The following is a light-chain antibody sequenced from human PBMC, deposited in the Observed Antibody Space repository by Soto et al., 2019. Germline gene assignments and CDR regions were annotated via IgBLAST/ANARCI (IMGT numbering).Light chain of an antibody. CDR1: QSVSSK. Sequence: EIVMSQSPPTLSVYPGENATLSCRASQSVSSKLAWFQQKPGQAPRLLIYGASTRATGIPARFSGSRSGTEFTLTINNLEPEDFAVYYCQQRNVWPPITFGQGTRLAI. CDR3: QQRNVWPPIT. J-gene: IGKJ5*01. CDR2: GAS. V-gene: IGKV3-15*01.